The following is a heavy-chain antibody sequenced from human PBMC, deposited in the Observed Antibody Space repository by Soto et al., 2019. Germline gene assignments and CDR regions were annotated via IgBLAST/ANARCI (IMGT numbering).Heavy chain of an antibody. D-gene: IGHD2-2*01. Sequence: PSDTLSLTCTVSGGSISSYYWSWIRQPPGKGLEWIGYIYYSGSTHYNPSLKSRVTISVDTSKNQFSLKLSSVTAADTAVYYCARHAPYCSSTSHCAYGMDVWGQGTTVTVSS. CDR2: IYYSGST. J-gene: IGHJ6*02. CDR3: ARHAPYCSSTSHCAYGMDV. V-gene: IGHV4-59*08. CDR1: GGSISSYY.